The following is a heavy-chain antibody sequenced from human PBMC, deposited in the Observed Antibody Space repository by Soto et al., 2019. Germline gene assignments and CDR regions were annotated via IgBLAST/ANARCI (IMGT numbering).Heavy chain of an antibody. CDR1: GFTFSSYS. D-gene: IGHD6-6*01. Sequence: LRLSCAASGFTFSSYSMNWVRQAPGKGLEWVSSISSSSSYIYYADSVKGRFTISRDNAKNSLYLQMNSLRAEDTAVYHCARSGSIAARPGVYYYYGMDVWGQGTTVTVS. CDR2: ISSSSSYI. J-gene: IGHJ6*02. CDR3: ARSGSIAARPGVYYYYGMDV. V-gene: IGHV3-21*01.